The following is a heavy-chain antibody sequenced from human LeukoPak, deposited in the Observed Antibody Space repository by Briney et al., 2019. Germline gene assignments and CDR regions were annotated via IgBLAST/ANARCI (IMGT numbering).Heavy chain of an antibody. CDR2: ITDSGVST. CDR1: GFTFSNYA. V-gene: IGHV3-23*01. CDR3: ARDPNGNYVGAFDFQR. J-gene: IGHJ1*01. D-gene: IGHD4-17*01. Sequence: PGGSLRLSCAAPGFTFSNYAMSWVRQAPGKGLECVSSITDSGVSTYYADSVKGRFSISRDNYKNTLYLQMSSLRAEDTAVYYCARDPNGNYVGAFDFQRWGQGTLITVSS.